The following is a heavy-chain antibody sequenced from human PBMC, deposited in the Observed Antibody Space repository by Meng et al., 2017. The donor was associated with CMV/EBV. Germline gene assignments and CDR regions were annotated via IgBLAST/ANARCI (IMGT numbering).Heavy chain of an antibody. Sequence: GESLKISCAASGFTFSSYWMSWVRQAPGKGLVWVSRINSDGSSTSYADSVKGRFTISRDNAKNTLYLQMNSLRAEDTAVYYCAREGNTGIVGAGDYWGQGTLVTVSS. J-gene: IGHJ4*02. CDR3: AREGNTGIVGAGDY. D-gene: IGHD1-26*01. CDR2: INSDGSST. CDR1: GFTFSSYW. V-gene: IGHV3-74*01.